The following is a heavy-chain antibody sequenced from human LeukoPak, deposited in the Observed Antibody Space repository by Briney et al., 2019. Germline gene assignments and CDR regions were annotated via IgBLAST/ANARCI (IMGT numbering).Heavy chain of an antibody. V-gene: IGHV3-66*01. J-gene: IGHJ5*02. D-gene: IGHD4-17*01. CDR2: MYTHGDS. Sequence: GGSLRLSCAASGFIISTKYMNWVRQAPGKGLEWVSIMYTHGDSYYANSVKGRFTLSRDDSTNTLYLQMNSLRADDTAVYYCARISTLTPGRYGWFDTWGQGTLVTVSS. CDR1: GFIISTKY. CDR3: ARISTLTPGRYGWFDT.